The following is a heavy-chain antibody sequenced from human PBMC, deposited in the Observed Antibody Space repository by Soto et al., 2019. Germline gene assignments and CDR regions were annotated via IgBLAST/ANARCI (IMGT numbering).Heavy chain of an antibody. CDR1: GCSVSSGSYY. Sequence: PXETLSLTCTVSGCSVSSGSYYWSWIRQPPGKGLEWIGYIYYSGSTNYNPSLKSRVTISVDTSKNQFSLKLSSVTAADTAVYYCARDFGYSYGNWFDHWGQGTLVTVSS. V-gene: IGHV4-61*01. CDR3: ARDFGYSYGNWFDH. CDR2: IYYSGST. J-gene: IGHJ5*02. D-gene: IGHD5-18*01.